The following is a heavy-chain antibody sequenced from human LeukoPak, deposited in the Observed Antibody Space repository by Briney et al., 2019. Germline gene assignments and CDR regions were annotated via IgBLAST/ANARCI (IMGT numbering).Heavy chain of an antibody. V-gene: IGHV1-2*02. J-gene: IGHJ3*02. CDR3: ARDDTRMDYGSGGAFDI. Sequence: ASVKVSCKASGYTFTSYYMHWVRQAPGQGLELMAWINPDRDGANYAQKLQGRVTMTTDTSTSTAYKELRSLRSDDTAVYYCARDDTRMDYGSGGAFDIWGQGTMVTVSS. CDR2: INPDRDGA. D-gene: IGHD4-17*01. CDR1: GYTFTSYY.